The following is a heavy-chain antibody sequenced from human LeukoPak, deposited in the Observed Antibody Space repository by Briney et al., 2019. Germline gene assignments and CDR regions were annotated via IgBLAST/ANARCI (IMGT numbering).Heavy chain of an antibody. V-gene: IGHV3-23*01. J-gene: IGHJ4*02. Sequence: PAGSLRLSCAASESTFITYAMNWVRQAPGKGLEWVATISGSGRSTYYADSVKGRFTISRDNSKHTLFLQMASLRAEDTAVYYCVKASSSSWSSFDYWGQGTLVTVSS. CDR3: VKASSSSWSSFDY. D-gene: IGHD6-13*01. CDR1: ESTFITYA. CDR2: ISGSGRST.